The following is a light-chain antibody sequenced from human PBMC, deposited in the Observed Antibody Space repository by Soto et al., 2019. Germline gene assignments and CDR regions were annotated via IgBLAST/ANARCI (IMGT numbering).Light chain of an antibody. CDR3: AAWDVCLSGHYV. CDR2: RNN. V-gene: IGLV1-47*01. CDR1: SSNIGSNY. J-gene: IGLJ1*01. Sequence: QSVLTQPPSASGTPGQRVTISCSGSSSNIGSNYVYWYQQLPGTAPKLLIYRNNQRPSGVPDRFSGSKSGTSASLAISGLRSEDEADYYCAAWDVCLSGHYVFGTGTKVTVL.